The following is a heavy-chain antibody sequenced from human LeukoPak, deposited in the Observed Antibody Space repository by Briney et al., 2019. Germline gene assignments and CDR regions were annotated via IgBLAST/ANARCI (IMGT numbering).Heavy chain of an antibody. CDR1: GDSFSSANYY. J-gene: IGHJ4*02. CDR3: VRGLTGYSYFFDY. D-gene: IGHD3-10*01. Sequence: SETLSLTCSVSGDSFSSANYYWTWVRQPPGKGLEWIGYVYYDGSTYYHPSLQSRLAISVDTSKNQFSLNLTSVAAADTAVYYCVRGLTGYSYFFDYWGQGALVTVSS. CDR2: VYYDGST. V-gene: IGHV4-30-4*08.